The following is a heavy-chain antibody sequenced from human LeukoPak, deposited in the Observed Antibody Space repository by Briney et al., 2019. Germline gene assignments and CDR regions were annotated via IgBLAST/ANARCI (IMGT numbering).Heavy chain of an antibody. V-gene: IGHV1-18*04. Sequence: ASVKVSCKASGYTFTSYGISWVRQAPGQGLEWMGWISAYNGNTNYAQKLQGRVTMTTDTSTSTAYMELRSLRSDDTAVYYCARCVTMVRGVEYYYYYYMDVWGKGTTVTVSS. CDR1: GYTFTSYG. CDR2: ISAYNGNT. D-gene: IGHD3-10*01. CDR3: ARCVTMVRGVEYYYYYYMDV. J-gene: IGHJ6*03.